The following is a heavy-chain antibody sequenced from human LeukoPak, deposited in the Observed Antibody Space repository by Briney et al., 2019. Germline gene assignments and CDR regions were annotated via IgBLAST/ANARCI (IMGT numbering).Heavy chain of an antibody. CDR1: GYTFTGYY. V-gene: IGHV1-2*02. Sequence: ASVKVSCKASGYTFTGYYMHWVRQAPGQGLEWMGWINPNSGGTNYAQKFQGRVTMTRDTSITIAYMELSRLKSDDTAVYFCARDTSSSPGDFWGQGTLVTVSS. J-gene: IGHJ4*02. CDR3: ARDTSSSPGDF. CDR2: INPNSGGT. D-gene: IGHD6-6*01.